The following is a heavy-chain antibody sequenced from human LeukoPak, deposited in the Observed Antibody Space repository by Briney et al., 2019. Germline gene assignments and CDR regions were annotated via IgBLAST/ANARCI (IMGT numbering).Heavy chain of an antibody. Sequence: GGSLRLSCAASGFTFSNYEFNWVRQAPGKGLEWVSYISSSGRNIYYADSVKGRFTISRDNAKNSLYLQMNSLRAEDTAVYYCARDLVQLWSKDFWGQGTLVTVSS. CDR1: GFTFSNYE. V-gene: IGHV3-48*03. J-gene: IGHJ4*02. D-gene: IGHD5-18*01. CDR3: ARDLVQLWSKDF. CDR2: ISSSGRNI.